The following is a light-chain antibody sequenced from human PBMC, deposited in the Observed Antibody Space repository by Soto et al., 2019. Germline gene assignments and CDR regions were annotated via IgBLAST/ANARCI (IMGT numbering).Light chain of an antibody. Sequence: EGVLPQSPVTLSLSPGERATLSCRASQSFRGLLAWYQQKPGQAPRLLIYDAYNRATGIPPRFSGSGSGTDFTLTISSLEPEDSAVYYCQQRHAWPITFGQGTRLEIK. V-gene: IGKV3-11*01. CDR2: DAY. J-gene: IGKJ5*01. CDR1: QSFRGL. CDR3: QQRHAWPIT.